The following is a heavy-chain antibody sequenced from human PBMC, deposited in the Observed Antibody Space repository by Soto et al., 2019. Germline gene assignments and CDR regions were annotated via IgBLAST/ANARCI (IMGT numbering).Heavy chain of an antibody. D-gene: IGHD2-8*01. J-gene: IGHJ4*02. CDR3: VSWVSAHFDY. CDR2: ISDSGVNT. Sequence: SLRLCGRTAGLTFRNHAMTWVRQAPDKGLEWVSTISDSGVNTHYADSVKGRFTISRDNSRNTLYLQMNSLRGEATAVYYCVSWVSAHFDYWGQGTVVTVSS. V-gene: IGHV3-23*01. CDR1: GLTFRNHA.